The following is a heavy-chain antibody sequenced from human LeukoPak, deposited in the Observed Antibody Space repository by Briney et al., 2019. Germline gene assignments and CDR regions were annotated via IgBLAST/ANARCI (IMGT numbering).Heavy chain of an antibody. J-gene: IGHJ1*01. CDR1: GYTLTELS. V-gene: IGHV1-24*01. CDR3: ALPPHDCTNGVCQNAEYFQH. CDR2: FDPEDGET. D-gene: IGHD2-8*01. Sequence: ASVKVSCKVSGYTLTELSMHWVRQAPGKGLEWMGGFDPEDGETIYAQKFQGRVTMTEDTSADTAYMELSSLRSEDTAVYYCALPPHDCTNGVCQNAEYFQHWGQGTLVTVSS.